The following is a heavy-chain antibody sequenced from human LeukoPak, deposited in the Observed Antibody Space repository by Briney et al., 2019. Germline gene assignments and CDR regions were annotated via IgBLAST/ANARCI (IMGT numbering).Heavy chain of an antibody. CDR1: GFTFSDYY. D-gene: IGHD5-12*01. CDR2: ISSSGSTI. Sequence: WGSLRLSCAASGFTFSDYYMSWIRQVPGKGLEWVSYISSSGSTIYYADSVKGRFTISRDNAKNSLYLEMNSLRAEDTAVYYCARNGGYDFSFDYWGQGTLVTVSS. V-gene: IGHV3-11*04. J-gene: IGHJ4*02. CDR3: ARNGGYDFSFDY.